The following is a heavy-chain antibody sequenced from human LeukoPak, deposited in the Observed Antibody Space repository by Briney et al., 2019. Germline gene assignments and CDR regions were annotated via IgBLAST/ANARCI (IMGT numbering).Heavy chain of an antibody. CDR1: GYTFTDYY. V-gene: IGHV1-2*02. Sequence: ASVKVSCKASGYTFTDYYMHWMRLAPGQGLEWMGWINPNGGGTNLAQKFQGRVSMTRDTSISTAYMELSSLTSDDSAVYYCASVPRSSSDYWGRGTLVTVSS. CDR2: INPNGGGT. J-gene: IGHJ4*02. CDR3: ASVPRSSSDY. D-gene: IGHD3-10*01.